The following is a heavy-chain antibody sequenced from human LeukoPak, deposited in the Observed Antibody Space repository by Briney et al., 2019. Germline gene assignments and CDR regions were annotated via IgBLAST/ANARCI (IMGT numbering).Heavy chain of an antibody. CDR1: GFTISSFE. CDR3: ARGSGYLAY. CDR2: ISSSGSTI. Sequence: GGTLRLSCAASGFTISSFEINWVRQAPGKGLEWISCISSSGSTIYYADSVKGRFSISRDNAKNSLYLQMNSLRAEDTAVYYCARGSGYLAYWGQGTLVTVSS. J-gene: IGHJ4*02. D-gene: IGHD3-22*01. V-gene: IGHV3-48*03.